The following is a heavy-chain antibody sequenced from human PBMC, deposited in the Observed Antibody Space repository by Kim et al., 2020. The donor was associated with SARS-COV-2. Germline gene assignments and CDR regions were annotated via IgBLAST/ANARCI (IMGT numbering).Heavy chain of an antibody. V-gene: IGHV5-51*01. D-gene: IGHD3-10*01. CDR2: IYPGDSDT. J-gene: IGHJ4*02. CDR1: GYSFTSYW. CDR3: ARLDGSGSYFHPYRYFDY. Sequence: GESLKISCQGSGYSFTSYWIGWVRQMPGKGLEWLGSIYPGDSDTRYSPAFQGQVTISADKSIRTAYLQWSSLKASDTAMYYCARLDGSGSYFHPYRYFDYWGQGTLVPVSS.